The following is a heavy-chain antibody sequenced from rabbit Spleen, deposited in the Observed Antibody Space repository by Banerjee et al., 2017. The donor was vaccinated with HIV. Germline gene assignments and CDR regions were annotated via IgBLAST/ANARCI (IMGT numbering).Heavy chain of an antibody. V-gene: IGHV1S47*01. Sequence: QQQLVESGGGLVQPGGSLKLSCKASGIDFTKYYITWVRQAPGKGLEWIGIIYAAKGSTDYASWVNGRFSISRENTQNTVSLQMTSLTAADTATYFCARGSAAMTLVITGYYLNLWGPGTLVTVS. D-gene: IGHD2-1*01. J-gene: IGHJ4*01. CDR3: ARGSAAMTLVITGYYLNL. CDR2: IYAAKGST. CDR1: GIDFTKYY.